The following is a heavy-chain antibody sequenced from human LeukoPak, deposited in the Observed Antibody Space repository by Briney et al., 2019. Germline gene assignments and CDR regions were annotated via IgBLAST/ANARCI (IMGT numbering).Heavy chain of an antibody. CDR1: GFTVSTNS. Sequence: PGGSLRLSCTVSGFTVSTNSMSWVRQAPGKGLEWVSFIYSDNTHYSDSVKGRFTTSRDNSKNTLYLQMHSLRAEDTAVYYCARRAGAYSHPYDYWGQGTLVTVSS. J-gene: IGHJ4*02. V-gene: IGHV3-53*01. CDR2: IYSDNT. CDR3: ARRAGAYSHPYDY. D-gene: IGHD4/OR15-4a*01.